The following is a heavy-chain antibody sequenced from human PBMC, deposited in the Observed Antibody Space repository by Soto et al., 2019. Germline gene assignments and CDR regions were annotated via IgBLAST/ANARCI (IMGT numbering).Heavy chain of an antibody. J-gene: IGHJ3*02. Sequence: GGFHSLSSTASGFNFSNYGVHWIRQAPGKGLEWVSVISYDGDKKYYTDSVKGRFTISRDNSKNTLYLQMNSLRAEDTAVYYCARVGYTDAFDIWGQGTLVTVSS. V-gene: IGHV3-30*03. CDR2: ISYDGDKK. CDR3: ARVGYTDAFDI. D-gene: IGHD5-12*01. CDR1: GFNFSNYG.